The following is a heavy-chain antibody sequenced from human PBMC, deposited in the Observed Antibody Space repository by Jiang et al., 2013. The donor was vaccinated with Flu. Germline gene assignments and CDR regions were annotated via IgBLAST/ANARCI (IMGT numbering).Heavy chain of an antibody. CDR3: ARQEDYGSSAEYFQH. D-gene: IGHD3-10*01. V-gene: IGHV5-51*01. Sequence: IIYPGDSDTRYSPSFQGQVTISVDKSISTAYLQWSSLKASDTAMYYCARQEDYGSSAEYFQHWGQGTLVTVSS. CDR2: IYPGDSDT. J-gene: IGHJ1*01.